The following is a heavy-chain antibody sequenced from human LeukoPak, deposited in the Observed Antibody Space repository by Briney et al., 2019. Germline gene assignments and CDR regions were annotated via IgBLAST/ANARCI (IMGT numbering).Heavy chain of an antibody. J-gene: IGHJ3*02. CDR2: IVPIFGTA. CDR3: ARPGYYYDSSGYAFDI. Sequence: SVKVSCKASGYTFTYYYMHWVRQAPGQGLEWMGGIVPIFGTANYAQKFQGRVTITADESTSTAYMELSSLRSEDTAVYYCARPGYYYDSSGYAFDIWGQGTMVTVSS. CDR1: GYTFTYYY. V-gene: IGHV1-69*13. D-gene: IGHD3-22*01.